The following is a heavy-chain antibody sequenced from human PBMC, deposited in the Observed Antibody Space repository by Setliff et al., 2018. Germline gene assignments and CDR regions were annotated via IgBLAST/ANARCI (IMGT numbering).Heavy chain of an antibody. J-gene: IGHJ5*02. CDR1: GYTFTSYG. CDR2: ISAYNGNT. Sequence: WASVKVSCKASGYTFTSYGISWVRQAPGQGLEWMGWISAYNGNTNYAQKLQGRVTMTTDTSTSTAYMELRSLRSDDTAVYYCARVLSPSSSWRGWFDPWGQGTLVTVSS. CDR3: ARVLSPSSSWRGWFDP. D-gene: IGHD6-13*01. V-gene: IGHV1-18*01.